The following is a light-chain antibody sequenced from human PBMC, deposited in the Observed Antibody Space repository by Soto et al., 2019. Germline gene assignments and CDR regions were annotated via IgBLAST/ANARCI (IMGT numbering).Light chain of an antibody. CDR2: DAS. CDR1: QSLSNW. J-gene: IGKJ1*01. Sequence: DRQMSLSPSTLSASVGDSVTITCRASQSLSNWLAWYQQKPGKAPKLLIYDASSWESGVPSRFSGSGSGTEFTLTISSLEPEDFAVYYCQQHSTSPRMFGQGTKVDIK. CDR3: QQHSTSPRM. V-gene: IGKV1-5*01.